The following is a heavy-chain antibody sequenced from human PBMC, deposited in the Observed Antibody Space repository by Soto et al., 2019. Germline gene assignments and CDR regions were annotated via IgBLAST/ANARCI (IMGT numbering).Heavy chain of an antibody. J-gene: IGHJ4*02. CDR1: GFTFNNYA. CDR3: AKWPLSSGWPLLFDH. V-gene: IGHV3-23*01. D-gene: IGHD6-19*01. CDR2: ISGSGGST. Sequence: GGSLRLSCAASGFTFNNYAMSWVRQAPGEGLEWVSAISGSGGSTYYADSVKGRFTISRDNSKNTLYLQMNSLRAEDTAVYYCAKWPLSSGWPLLFDHWGQGTLVTVSS.